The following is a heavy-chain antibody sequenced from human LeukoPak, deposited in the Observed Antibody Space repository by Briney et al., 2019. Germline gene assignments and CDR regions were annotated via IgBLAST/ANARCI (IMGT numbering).Heavy chain of an antibody. J-gene: IGHJ4*02. CDR2: IYYSGST. CDR1: GGSISSSSYY. D-gene: IGHD3-10*01. V-gene: IGHV4-39*07. CDR3: ARDYGPVDY. Sequence: NISETLSLTCTVSGGSISSSSYYWGWIRQPPGKGLEWIGSIYYSGSTYYNPSLKSRVTISVDTSKNQFSLKLSSVTAADTAVYYCARDYGPVDYWGQGTLVTVSS.